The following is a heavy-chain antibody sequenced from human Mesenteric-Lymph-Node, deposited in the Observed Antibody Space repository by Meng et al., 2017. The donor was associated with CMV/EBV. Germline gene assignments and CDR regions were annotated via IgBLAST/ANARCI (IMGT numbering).Heavy chain of an antibody. D-gene: IGHD3-16*01. V-gene: IGHV3-30*04. CDR2: IPYDGSNI. Sequence: GGSLRLSCAASGFIFSSYAMHWVRQAPGKGLEWVAVIPYDGSNIHYADPVKGRFTISRDNSKNTVYLQMNSLRVEDMAVYYCARDGPWGWFDPWGQGTLVTVSS. CDR3: ARDGPWGWFDP. J-gene: IGHJ5*02. CDR1: GFIFSSYA.